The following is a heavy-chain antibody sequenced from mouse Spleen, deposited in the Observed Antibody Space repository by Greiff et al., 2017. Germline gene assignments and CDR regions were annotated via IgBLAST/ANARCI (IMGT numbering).Heavy chain of an antibody. V-gene: IGHV1-80*01. Sequence: QVQLQQSGAELVRPGSSVKISCKASGYAFSSYWMNWVKQRPGQGLEWIGQIYPGDGDTNYNGKFKGKATLTVDKSSSTAYMQLSSLTSEDSAVYYCAIEARATAWFAYWGQGTLVTVSA. CDR2: IYPGDGDT. J-gene: IGHJ3*01. D-gene: IGHD3-1*01. CDR1: GYAFSSYW. CDR3: AIEARATAWFAY.